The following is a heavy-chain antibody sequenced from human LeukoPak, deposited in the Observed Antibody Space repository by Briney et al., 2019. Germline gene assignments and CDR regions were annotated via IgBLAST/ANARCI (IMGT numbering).Heavy chain of an antibody. CDR2: INPNSGGT. J-gene: IGHJ4*02. CDR3: ARVAYCGGDCPFDY. D-gene: IGHD2-21*02. CDR1: GYTFTGYY. Sequence: ASVKVSFKASGYTFTGYYMHWVRQAPGQGLEWMGWINPNSGGTNYAQKFQGRVTMTRDTSISTAYMELSRLRSDDTAVYYCARVAYCGGDCPFDYWGQGTLVTVSS. V-gene: IGHV1-2*02.